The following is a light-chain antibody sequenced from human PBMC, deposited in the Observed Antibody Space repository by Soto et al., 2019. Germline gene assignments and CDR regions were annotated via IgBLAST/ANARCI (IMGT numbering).Light chain of an antibody. CDR1: QDIRND. V-gene: IGKV1-39*01. Sequence: IQMTQSPSSLSTSVGDRVTITCRASQDIRNDLGWYQQKPGKAPKLLIFAASSLQTGVPSRFSADGSGTDFNLTISSLQPEDFATYYCQQSSSGPPFTFGPGTKVDIK. CDR3: QQSSSGPPFT. J-gene: IGKJ3*01. CDR2: AAS.